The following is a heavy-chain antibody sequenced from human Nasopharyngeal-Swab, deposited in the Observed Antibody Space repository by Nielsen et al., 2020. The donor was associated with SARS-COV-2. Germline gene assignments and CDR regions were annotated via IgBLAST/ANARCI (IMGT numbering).Heavy chain of an antibody. CDR1: GYTFTGYY. V-gene: IGHV1-2*04. D-gene: IGHD6-13*01. J-gene: IGHJ6*02. CDR2: INPNSGGT. CDR3: ARARNYVRAAAGTDYYGMDV. Sequence: ASVKVSCKASGYTFTGYYMHWVRQAPGQGLEWMGWINPNSGGTNYAQKFQGWVTMTRDTSISTAYMELSRLRSEDTAVYYCARARNYVRAAAGTDYYGMDVWGQGTTVTVSS.